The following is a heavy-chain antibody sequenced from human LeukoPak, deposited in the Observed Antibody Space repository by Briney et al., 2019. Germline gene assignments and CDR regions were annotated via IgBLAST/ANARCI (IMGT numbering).Heavy chain of an antibody. CDR3: ARTDVLLSGMDV. V-gene: IGHV3-33*01. CDR1: GFTFSSYG. Sequence: PGGSLRLSCAASGFTFSSYGMHWVRQAPGKGLEWVAVIWYDGSNKYYADSVKGRFTISRGNSKNTLYLQMNSLRAEDTAVYYCARTDVLLSGMDVWGQGTTVTVSS. J-gene: IGHJ6*02. CDR2: IWYDGSNK. D-gene: IGHD3-10*01.